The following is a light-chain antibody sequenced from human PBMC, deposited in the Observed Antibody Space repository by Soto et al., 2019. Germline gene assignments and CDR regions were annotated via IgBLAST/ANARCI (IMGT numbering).Light chain of an antibody. J-gene: IGKJ1*01. CDR3: QQSGSSLWT. Sequence: EIVMTQSPGTLSVSPGERATLSCRASQSVSSKLAWYQQKPGQAPRLLIYDASSRATGVPDRFSGSGSGTDFTFTISRVEPEDFAVYYCQQSGSSLWTFGQGTKVDIK. CDR1: QSVSSK. V-gene: IGKV3-20*01. CDR2: DAS.